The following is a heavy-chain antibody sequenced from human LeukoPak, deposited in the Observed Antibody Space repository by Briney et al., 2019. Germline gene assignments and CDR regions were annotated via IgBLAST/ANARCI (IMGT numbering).Heavy chain of an antibody. V-gene: IGHV1-18*01. CDR1: GYTCPSYG. CDR2: ISAYSGNK. CDR3: ARGVAGTVDY. D-gene: IGHD6-19*01. Sequence: ASVTVSCKASGYTCPSYGISWVRQAPAQGLEWMGFISAYSGNKNYAQKRPGTVTMTTDTSTSTAYMELRSLRADDTAVYYGARGVAGTVDYWGQGTLVTVSS. J-gene: IGHJ4*02.